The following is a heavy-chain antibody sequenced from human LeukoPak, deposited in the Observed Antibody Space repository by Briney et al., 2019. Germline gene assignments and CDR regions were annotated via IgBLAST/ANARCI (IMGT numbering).Heavy chain of an antibody. Sequence: GESLKISCKGSGYSFTSYWIGWVRQMPGKGLEWMGIIYPGDSDTRYSPSFQGQVTISAVKSISTAYLQWSSLKASDTTMYYCARQISLDFNWFDPWGQGTLVTVSS. D-gene: IGHD3-3*01. CDR1: GYSFTSYW. J-gene: IGHJ5*02. CDR3: ARQISLDFNWFDP. CDR2: IYPGDSDT. V-gene: IGHV5-51*01.